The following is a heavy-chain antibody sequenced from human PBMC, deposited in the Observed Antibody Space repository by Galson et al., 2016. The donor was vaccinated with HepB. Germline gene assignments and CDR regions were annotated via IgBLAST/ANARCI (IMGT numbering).Heavy chain of an antibody. Sequence: SLRLSCAASGFTFTYYEMNWVRQAPGKGLEWVSYISGSGNNKYYADSVRGRFTVSRYNSQNTLSLQMSSLRPEDTAAYYCAIEAERWNYLDYWGQGALVTVSS. CDR1: GFTFTYYE. J-gene: IGHJ4*02. D-gene: IGHD5-24*01. V-gene: IGHV3-48*03. CDR3: AIEAERWNYLDY. CDR2: ISGSGNNK.